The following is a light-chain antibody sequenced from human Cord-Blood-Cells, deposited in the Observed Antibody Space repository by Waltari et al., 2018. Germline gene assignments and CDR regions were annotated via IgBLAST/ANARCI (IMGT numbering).Light chain of an antibody. J-gene: IGLJ3*02. CDR3: SSYTSSSTRV. CDR1: SSDVGGYNY. Sequence: QSALTQPASVSGSPGQSITIPCTGTSSDVGGYNYVSWYQQHPGKAPKLMIYDVSNRPSGVSNRYSGPKSGNTAALTISGLQAEDEADYYCSSYTSSSTRVFGGGTKLTVL. V-gene: IGLV2-14*01. CDR2: DVS.